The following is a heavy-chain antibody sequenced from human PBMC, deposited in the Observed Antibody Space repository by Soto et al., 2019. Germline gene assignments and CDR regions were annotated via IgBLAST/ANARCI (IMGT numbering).Heavy chain of an antibody. CDR1: GFTCVNYS. J-gene: IGHJ6*02. V-gene: IGHV3-21*01. CDR2: ISSSSSYI. Sequence: LRLSCGVGGFTCVNYSVNWVRQAPGKGLEWVSSISSSSSYIYYADSVKGRFTISRDNAKNSLYLQMNSLRAEDTAVYYCARHRYYYDSSGYYRNYYYYYGSDVWGQGTTVSGSS. CDR3: ARHRYYYDSSGYYRNYYYYYGSDV. D-gene: IGHD3-22*01.